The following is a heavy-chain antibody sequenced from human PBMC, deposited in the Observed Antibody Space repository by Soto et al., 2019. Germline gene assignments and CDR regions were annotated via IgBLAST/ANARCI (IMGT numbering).Heavy chain of an antibody. CDR2: VSSDSGNS. Sequence: QVQVVQSRAEVKKPGASVKVSCKTSGYTFTDYDINCVRQAPGQGLEWMGWVSSDSGNSGYAKQFQGRDTMTMDTSISTVYMELNSLTSDDTAVYYCYLTTGYWGQGTIVTVSS. V-gene: IGHV1-8*01. D-gene: IGHD2-2*03. CDR3: YLTTGY. J-gene: IGHJ4*02. CDR1: GYTFTDYD.